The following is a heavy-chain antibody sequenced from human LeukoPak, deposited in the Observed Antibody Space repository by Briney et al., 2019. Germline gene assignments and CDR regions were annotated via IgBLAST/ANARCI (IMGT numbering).Heavy chain of an antibody. D-gene: IGHD2-2*02. Sequence: PGGSLRLTCTASGFTVSSNYMTWVRQAPGKGLEWVSSISSSSSYIYYADSVKGRFTISRDNAKNSLYLQMNSLRAEDTAVYYCARERDDIAVVPAAIREYYYYYYMDVWGKGTTVTVSS. CDR1: GFTVSSNY. J-gene: IGHJ6*03. V-gene: IGHV3-21*01. CDR3: ARERDDIAVVPAAIREYYYYYYMDV. CDR2: ISSSSSYI.